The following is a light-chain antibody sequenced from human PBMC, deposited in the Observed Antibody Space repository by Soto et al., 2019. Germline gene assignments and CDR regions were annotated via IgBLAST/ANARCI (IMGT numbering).Light chain of an antibody. CDR1: QDISNY. Sequence: DIQMTQSPSSLSAYVGDRVTITCQASQDISNYLNWYQKKPGKAPKLLIYDATTLESGVPSRFSGSGSGIDFTLTVTSLQPEDTATYYCQQHDNLVTFGQGTRLEI. J-gene: IGKJ5*01. CDR2: DAT. V-gene: IGKV1-33*01. CDR3: QQHDNLVT.